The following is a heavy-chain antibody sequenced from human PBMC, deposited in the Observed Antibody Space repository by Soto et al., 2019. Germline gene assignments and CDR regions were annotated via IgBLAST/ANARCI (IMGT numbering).Heavy chain of an antibody. V-gene: IGHV1-69*12. CDR3: ANSLEWGVDTAMGPGENWFDP. CDR2: IIPIFGTA. CDR1: GGTFSSYA. D-gene: IGHD5-18*01. J-gene: IGHJ5*02. Sequence: QVQLVQSGAEVKKPGSSVKVSCKASGGTFSSYAISWVRQAPGQGLEWMGGIIPIFGTANYAQKFQGRVTITADESTSTAYMELSSLRSEDTAVYYCANSLEWGVDTAMGPGENWFDPWGQGTLVTVSS.